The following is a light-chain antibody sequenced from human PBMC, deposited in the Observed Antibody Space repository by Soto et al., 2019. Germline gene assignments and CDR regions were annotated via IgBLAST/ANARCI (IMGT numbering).Light chain of an antibody. CDR3: AAWDDSLNGVV. J-gene: IGLJ2*01. Sequence: QSVLTQTPSASGTPGQRVTISCSGSSSNIGGYTVNWYHHLPGTAPKLLIYSDTQRPSGVPDRFSGSKSGTSASLAISGLQSADEADYYCAAWDDSLNGVVFGGGTKLTVL. CDR2: SDT. CDR1: SSNIGGYT. V-gene: IGLV1-44*01.